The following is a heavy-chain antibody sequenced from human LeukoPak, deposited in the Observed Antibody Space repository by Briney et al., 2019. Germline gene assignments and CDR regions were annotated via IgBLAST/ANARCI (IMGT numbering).Heavy chain of an antibody. D-gene: IGHD3-10*01. CDR3: ARESGDGSGSYDY. CDR1: GYTFTGYY. J-gene: IGHJ4*02. Sequence: EASVKVSCKASGYTFTGYYIHWVRQAPGQGLEWMGRINPNSGGTNYAQKFQGRVTMTRDTSTSTAYMELSRLRSDDTAVYYCARESGDGSGSYDYWGQGTLATVSS. V-gene: IGHV1-2*06. CDR2: INPNSGGT.